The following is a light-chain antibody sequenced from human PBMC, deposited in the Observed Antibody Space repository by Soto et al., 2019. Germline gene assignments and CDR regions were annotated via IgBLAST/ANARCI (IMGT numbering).Light chain of an antibody. CDR2: KVS. J-gene: IGKJ1*01. CDR3: MHGTHWPWT. V-gene: IGKV2-30*01. Sequence: DVVMTQSPLSLTVTLGQAASISCRSSQSPLYSDGNTYLNWFHQRPGQSPRRLIYKVSNRDSGVPDRFSGSGSGTDFTLQISRVEAEDVGVYYCMHGTHWPWTFGQGTKVEIK. CDR1: QSPLYSDGNTY.